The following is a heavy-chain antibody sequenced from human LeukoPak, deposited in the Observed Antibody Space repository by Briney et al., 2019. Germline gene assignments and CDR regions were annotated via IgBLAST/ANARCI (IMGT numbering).Heavy chain of an antibody. CDR1: GFTFSSYV. V-gene: IGHV3-30*18. Sequence: GGSLRLSCAASGFTFSSYVMHWVRQAPGKGLEWVAVISYDGSNTYYADSVKGRFTISRDNSKNMLYLQMNSLRAEDTAVYYCAKPYYYGSRSYMDYWGQGTLVTVSS. D-gene: IGHD3-10*01. CDR2: ISYDGSNT. J-gene: IGHJ4*02. CDR3: AKPYYYGSRSYMDY.